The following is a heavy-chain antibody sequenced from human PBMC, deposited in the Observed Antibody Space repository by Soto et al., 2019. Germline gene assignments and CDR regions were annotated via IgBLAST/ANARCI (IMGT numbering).Heavy chain of an antibody. CDR1: CGSISSGDYY. D-gene: IGHD2-15*01. CDR2: IYYSGST. J-gene: IGHJ6*02. Sequence: SETLSLTCTVSCGSISSGDYYWSWIRQPPGKGLEWIGYIYYSGSTYYNPSLKSRVTISVDTSKNQFSLKLSSVTAADTAVYYCARDLKGYCSGGSCVGYYYYYGMDVWGQGTTVTVS. V-gene: IGHV4-30-4*01. CDR3: ARDLKGYCSGGSCVGYYYYYGMDV.